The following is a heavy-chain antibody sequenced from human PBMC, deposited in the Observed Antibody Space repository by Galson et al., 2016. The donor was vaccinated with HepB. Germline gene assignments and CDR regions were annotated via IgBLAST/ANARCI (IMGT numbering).Heavy chain of an antibody. J-gene: IGHJ3*02. D-gene: IGHD1-26*01. CDR1: GFTFSNAW. Sequence: SLRLSCAAAGFTFSNAWMSWVRQAPGKGLEWVGRIKSKTDGGTTDYAAPVKGRFIISRDDSKNTLYLQMSSLKTEDTAVYYCTTEGRYLVGAFDIWGQGTMVTVSS. CDR3: TTEGRYLVGAFDI. CDR2: IKSKTDGGTT. V-gene: IGHV3-15*01.